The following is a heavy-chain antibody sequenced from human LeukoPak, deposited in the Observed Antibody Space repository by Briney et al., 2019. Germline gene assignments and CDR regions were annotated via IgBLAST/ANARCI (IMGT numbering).Heavy chain of an antibody. CDR3: ARDGVTMVRGTFDP. J-gene: IGHJ5*02. Sequence: SETLPLTCAVYGGSFSGYYWSWIRQPPGKGLEWIGEINHSGSTNYNPSLKSRVTISVDTSKNQFSLKLSSVTAADTAVYYCARDGVTMVRGTFDPWGQGTLVTVSS. V-gene: IGHV4-34*01. D-gene: IGHD3-10*01. CDR1: GGSFSGYY. CDR2: INHSGST.